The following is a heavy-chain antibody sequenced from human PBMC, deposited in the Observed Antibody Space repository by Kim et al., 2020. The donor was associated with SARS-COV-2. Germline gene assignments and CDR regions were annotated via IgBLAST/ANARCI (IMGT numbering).Heavy chain of an antibody. V-gene: IGHV3-7*03. CDR3: ARSRKRYYDITYGMDV. D-gene: IGHD3-9*01. CDR1: GFTFSSYW. J-gene: IGHJ6*02. Sequence: GGSLRLSCVASGFTFSSYWMTWVRQTPGKGLEWLANIKQEGSEKYYVDSLRGRFTISRNNAQNSVYLHLSSLRVEDTAVYYCARSRKRYYDITYGMDVWGQGTTVTVSS. CDR2: IKQEGSEK.